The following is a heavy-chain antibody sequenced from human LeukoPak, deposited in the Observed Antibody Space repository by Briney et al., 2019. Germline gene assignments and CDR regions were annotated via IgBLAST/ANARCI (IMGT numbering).Heavy chain of an antibody. CDR1: GFTFSSYS. CDR2: IGTSSSHI. D-gene: IGHD3-10*01. J-gene: IGHJ6*03. V-gene: IGHV3-21*01. Sequence: GGLLRVSCAASGFTFSSYSMNWFRQAPGKGLEWVSSIGTSSSHIYYADSVKGRFTFSRDNAKKSLYLQMNSLRAEDKAVYYCARDRVTMVRGVIKSRYYYYMDVWGKGTTVTVSS. CDR3: ARDRVTMVRGVIKSRYYYYMDV.